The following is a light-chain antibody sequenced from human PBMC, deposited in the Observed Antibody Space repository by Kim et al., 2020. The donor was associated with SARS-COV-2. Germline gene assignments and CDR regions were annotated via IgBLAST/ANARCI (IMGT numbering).Light chain of an antibody. CDR2: RNN. V-gene: IGLV10-54*01. CDR3: SAWDSSLTAWV. Sequence: LTQPPSVSKGLRQTATLTCTGTSNNVGNNGAAWLQQHLGHPPKLLSYRNNNRPSGISERLSASRSGNTASLTITGLQPEDEADYYCSAWDSSLTAWVFGGGTQLTVL. CDR1: SNNVGNNG. J-gene: IGLJ3*02.